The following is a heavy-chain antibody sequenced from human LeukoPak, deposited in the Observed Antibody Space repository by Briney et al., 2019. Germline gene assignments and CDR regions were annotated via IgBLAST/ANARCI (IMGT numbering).Heavy chain of an antibody. J-gene: IGHJ5*02. Sequence: SETLSLTCTVSGGSISSSSYYWGWIRQPPGKGLQWIGRIYTTGTTHYNPSLKSRVTMSVDTSKNQFSLKLSSVTAADTAVYYCARGSTNGFNWFDPWGQGTLVTVSS. V-gene: IGHV4-39*07. CDR1: GGSISSSSYY. CDR2: IYTTGTT. D-gene: IGHD1-1*01. CDR3: ARGSTNGFNWFDP.